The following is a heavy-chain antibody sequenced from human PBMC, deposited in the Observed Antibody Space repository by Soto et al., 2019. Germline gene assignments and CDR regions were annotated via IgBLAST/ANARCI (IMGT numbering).Heavy chain of an antibody. D-gene: IGHD5-18*01. CDR2: ISRVGDST. J-gene: IGHJ2*01. CDR1: GFTFGNYD. Sequence: EVQLLESGGGLVQPGGSLRLSGAASGFTFGNYDMTWVRQAPGKGLEWVSSISRVGDSTYYADSVKGRFTISRDNSKNTLSLQMNSLRAEDTAIYYCVKSLSGYGPYWYFDLWGRGTLVTVSS. CDR3: VKSLSGYGPYWYFDL. V-gene: IGHV3-23*01.